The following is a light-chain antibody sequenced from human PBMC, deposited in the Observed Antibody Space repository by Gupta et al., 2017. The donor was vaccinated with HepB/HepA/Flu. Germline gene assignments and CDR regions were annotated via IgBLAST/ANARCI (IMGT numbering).Light chain of an antibody. Sequence: QSVLPQPPSASGTPGQRVPLSCSGSSSNIGSNIVNWYQQHPGTAPKLLIYTYNQRPSGVPDRFSGSKSGTSASLAISGLQSEDEADYYCAACDSGLNGYVFGSGIKVTVL. CDR1: SSNIGSNI. CDR2: TYN. CDR3: AACDSGLNGYV. J-gene: IGLJ1*01. V-gene: IGLV1-44*01.